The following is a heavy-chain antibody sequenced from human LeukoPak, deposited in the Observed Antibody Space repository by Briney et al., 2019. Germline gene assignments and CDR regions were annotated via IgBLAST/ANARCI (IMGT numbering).Heavy chain of an antibody. D-gene: IGHD5-12*01. CDR3: AKGNFGYYFDP. Sequence: PGGSLRLSCAASGFTFSSHAMGWVRQAPGKGLEWVSALSISGDTTYYADSVKGRFTISRDISKSTLYLCLNSLSAGDTAVYYCAKGNFGYYFDPWGQGTQVTVSS. J-gene: IGHJ5*02. V-gene: IGHV3-23*01. CDR2: LSISGDTT. CDR1: GFTFSSHA.